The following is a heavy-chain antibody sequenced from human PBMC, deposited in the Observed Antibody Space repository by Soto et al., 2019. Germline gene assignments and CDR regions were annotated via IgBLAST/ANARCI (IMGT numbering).Heavy chain of an antibody. CDR2: INPNSGGT. V-gene: IGHV1-2*04. Sequence: ASVKVSCKASGGTFSSYAISWVRQAPGQGLEWMGWINPNSGGTNYAQKFQGWVTMTRDTSISTAYMELSRLRSDDTAVYYCASSDAAGGLDYWGQGTMVTVSS. CDR1: GGTFSSYA. CDR3: ASSDAAGGLDY. D-gene: IGHD6-25*01. J-gene: IGHJ4*02.